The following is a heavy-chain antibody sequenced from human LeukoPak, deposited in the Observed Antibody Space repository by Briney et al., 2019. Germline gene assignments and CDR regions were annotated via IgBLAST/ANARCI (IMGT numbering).Heavy chain of an antibody. J-gene: IGHJ4*02. D-gene: IGHD1-26*01. CDR2: IYTSGIT. Sequence: GGSLRLSCAVSGFTVSSNFMSWVRQAPGKGPEWVSVIYTSGITYYADSVRDRFTISRDNSKNILHLQMDSLTAEDTAVYCCAREDAGGTYSFDYWGQGTLVTVSS. V-gene: IGHV3-66*01. CDR1: GFTVSSNF. CDR3: AREDAGGTYSFDY.